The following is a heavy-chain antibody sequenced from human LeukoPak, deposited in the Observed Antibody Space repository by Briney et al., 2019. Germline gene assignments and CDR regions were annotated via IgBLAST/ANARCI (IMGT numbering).Heavy chain of an antibody. CDR1: GYTFTGYY. Sequence: VKVSCKASGYTFTGYYMHWVRQAPGQGLEWMGWINPNSGGTNYAQKFQGRVTMTRDTSISTAYMELSRLRSDDTAVYYCARDNCSTSCYADMWGQGTLVTVSS. D-gene: IGHD2-2*01. CDR2: INPNSGGT. V-gene: IGHV1-2*02. J-gene: IGHJ4*02. CDR3: ARDNCSTSCYADM.